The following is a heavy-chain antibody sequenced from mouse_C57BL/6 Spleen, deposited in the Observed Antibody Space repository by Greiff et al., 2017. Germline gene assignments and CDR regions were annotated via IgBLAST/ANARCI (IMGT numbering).Heavy chain of an antibody. Sequence: EVKVEESGGGLVKPGGSLKLSCAASGFTFSSYAMSWVRQTPEKRLAWVATISDGGSYTYYPDNVKGRFTISRDNAKNNLYLQMSHLKSEDTAMYYCAREETMITTGMDYWGQGTSVTVSS. CDR2: ISDGGSYT. CDR1: GFTFSSYA. V-gene: IGHV5-4*01. D-gene: IGHD2-4*01. CDR3: AREETMITTGMDY. J-gene: IGHJ4*01.